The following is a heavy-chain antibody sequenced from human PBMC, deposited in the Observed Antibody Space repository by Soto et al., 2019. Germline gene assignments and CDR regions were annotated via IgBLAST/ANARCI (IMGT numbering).Heavy chain of an antibody. J-gene: IGHJ4*02. CDR3: AKDLEDIVVVTATQGDY. Sequence: VQLVESGGGVVQPGRSLRLSCAASGFTFSSYGMHWVRQAPGKGLEWVAVISYDGSNKYYADSVKGRFTISRDNSKNTLYLQMNSLRAEDTAVYYCAKDLEDIVVVTATQGDYWGQGTLVTVSS. CDR1: GFTFSSYG. D-gene: IGHD2-21*02. CDR2: ISYDGSNK. V-gene: IGHV3-30*18.